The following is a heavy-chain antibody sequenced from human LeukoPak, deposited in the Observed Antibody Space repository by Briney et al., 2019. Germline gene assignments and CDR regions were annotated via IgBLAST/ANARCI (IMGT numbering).Heavy chain of an antibody. D-gene: IGHD3-3*01. Sequence: SETLSLTCSISGGSISSHYWNWIRQPPGKGLEWLGSIYYSGSTTYNPSLKSRVTISLDTSKNQFSLKVSSVSAADTAVYYCVGVMILGVLTQSWFVPWGQGTLVTVSS. V-gene: IGHV4-59*11. CDR1: GGSISSHY. J-gene: IGHJ5*02. CDR2: IYYSGST. CDR3: VGVMILGVLTQSWFVP.